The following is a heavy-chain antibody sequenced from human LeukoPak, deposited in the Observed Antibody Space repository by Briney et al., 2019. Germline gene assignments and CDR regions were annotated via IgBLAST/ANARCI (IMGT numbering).Heavy chain of an antibody. Sequence: ASVKVSCKASGYTFTGYYMHWVRQAPGQGLEWMGWINPNSGGTNYAQKFQGRVTMTRDTSISTAYMELSRLRSDDTAVYYCARAPLYCSSTSCYEDYWGQGTLVTVSS. CDR2: INPNSGGT. CDR3: ARAPLYCSSTSCYEDY. V-gene: IGHV1-2*02. CDR1: GYTFTGYY. J-gene: IGHJ4*02. D-gene: IGHD2-2*01.